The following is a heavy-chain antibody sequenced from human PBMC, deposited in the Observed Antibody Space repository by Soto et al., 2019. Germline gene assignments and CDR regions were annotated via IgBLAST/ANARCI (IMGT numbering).Heavy chain of an antibody. J-gene: IGHJ4*02. D-gene: IGHD6-19*01. Sequence: SETLSLTCSVSSGSVSSDTSYWSWTRQPPGKGLEWIGYIYYSGTTRYNPSLKSRVTISLDTSNNQFSLKLTSVTAADTAAYYCAKENASGWYYFDYWGQGTLVTVSS. CDR3: AKENASGWYYFDY. CDR2: IYYSGTT. V-gene: IGHV4-61*01. CDR1: SGSVSSDTSY.